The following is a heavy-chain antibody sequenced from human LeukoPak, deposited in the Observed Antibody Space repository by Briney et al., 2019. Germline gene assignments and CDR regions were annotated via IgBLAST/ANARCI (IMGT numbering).Heavy chain of an antibody. CDR1: GGSLSSATYY. D-gene: IGHD3-10*01. Sequence: SETLSLTCTVSGGSLSSATYYWGWIRQPPGKGPEWFGTIYHSGTTYYSPSLKSRVTISVDTSKNQFSLKLSSVTAADTAVYYCARDGGYYFDYWGQGTLVTVSS. J-gene: IGHJ4*02. CDR3: ARDGGYYFDY. CDR2: IYHSGTT. V-gene: IGHV4-39*07.